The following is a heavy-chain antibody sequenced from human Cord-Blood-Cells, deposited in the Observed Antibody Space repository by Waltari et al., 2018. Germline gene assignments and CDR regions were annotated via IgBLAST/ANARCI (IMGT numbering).Heavy chain of an antibody. CDR3: ERRSIAAAGTDY. CDR1: GGSISSSSYY. CDR2: IYYSGST. Sequence: QLQLQESGPGLVKPSETLSLTCTVSGGSISSSSYYWGWIRQPPGKGLEWIGSIYYSGSTYYNPSLKSRVTISVDTSKNQFSLKLSSVTAADTAVYYCERRSIAAAGTDYWGQGTLVTVSS. J-gene: IGHJ4*02. D-gene: IGHD6-13*01. V-gene: IGHV4-39*01.